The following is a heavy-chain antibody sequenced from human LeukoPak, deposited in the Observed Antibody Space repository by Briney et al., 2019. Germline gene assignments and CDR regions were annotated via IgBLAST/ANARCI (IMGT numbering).Heavy chain of an antibody. D-gene: IGHD1-26*01. Sequence: GGSLRLSCAASGFTFSSCSMNWVRQAPGKGLEWVSSISSSSSYIYYADSVKGRFTISRDSAKNSLYLQMNSLRAEDAAVYYCARDWSGSYYYFDYWGQGTLVTVSS. J-gene: IGHJ4*02. CDR2: ISSSSSYI. CDR1: GFTFSSCS. CDR3: ARDWSGSYYYFDY. V-gene: IGHV3-21*01.